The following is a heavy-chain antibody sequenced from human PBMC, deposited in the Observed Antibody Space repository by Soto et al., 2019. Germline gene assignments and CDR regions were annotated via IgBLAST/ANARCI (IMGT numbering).Heavy chain of an antibody. CDR1: GCTFSSYG. Sequence: QVHLVESGGGVVQPGRSLRLSCAASGCTFSSYGMHWVRQDPGKGLEWVALIWFDGSNQDYVDAVKGRFTISRDNSKKTVDLQTNSLRAEDTAVYYCARDNDGHHSHLDYWGQGTLVTVSS. D-gene: IGHD2-21*01. J-gene: IGHJ4*02. CDR2: IWFDGSNQ. CDR3: ARDNDGHHSHLDY. V-gene: IGHV3-33*01.